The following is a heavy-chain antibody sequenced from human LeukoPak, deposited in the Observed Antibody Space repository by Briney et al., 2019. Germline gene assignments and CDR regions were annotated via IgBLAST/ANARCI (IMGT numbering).Heavy chain of an antibody. CDR2: ISAYNGNT. Sequence: ASVKVSCKASGYTFTSYGISWVRQAPGQGLEWMGWISAYNGNTNYAQKLQGRVTMTTDTSTSTAYMELSRLRSDDTAVYYCARDSSSWYSWYFDLWGRGTLVTVSS. V-gene: IGHV1-18*01. D-gene: IGHD6-13*01. J-gene: IGHJ2*01. CDR1: GYTFTSYG. CDR3: ARDSSSWYSWYFDL.